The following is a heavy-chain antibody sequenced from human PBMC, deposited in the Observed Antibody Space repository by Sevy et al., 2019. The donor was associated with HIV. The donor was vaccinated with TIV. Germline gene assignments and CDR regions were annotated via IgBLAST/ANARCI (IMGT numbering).Heavy chain of an antibody. CDR1: GFTFSRYS. D-gene: IGHD1-1*01. CDR3: ALERLSSDVAEYFQN. J-gene: IGHJ1*01. CDR2: ISFDASNK. Sequence: GGSLRLSCAASGFTFSRYSMHWVRQAPGNGLEWVATISFDASNKHYADSVMGRFTISRDNFQNSLFLQMNSLRPEDTAVYYCALERLSSDVAEYFQNWGQGTLVTVSS. V-gene: IGHV3-30*04.